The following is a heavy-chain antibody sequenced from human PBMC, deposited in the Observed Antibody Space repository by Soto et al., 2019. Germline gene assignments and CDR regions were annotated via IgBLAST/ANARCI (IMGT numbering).Heavy chain of an antibody. D-gene: IGHD3-22*01. Sequence: EVQLLESGGGLVQPGGSLRLSCAASGFTFSSYAMSWVRQAPGKGLEWVSAISGSGGSTYYADSVKGRFTISRDNSKNPLYLQMNSLRAEDTAVYYCAKRDDSGVGVVGGATYYYYYGMDVWGQGTTVTVSS. J-gene: IGHJ6*02. CDR2: ISGSGGST. V-gene: IGHV3-23*01. CDR3: AKRDDSGVGVVGGATYYYYYGMDV. CDR1: GFTFSSYA.